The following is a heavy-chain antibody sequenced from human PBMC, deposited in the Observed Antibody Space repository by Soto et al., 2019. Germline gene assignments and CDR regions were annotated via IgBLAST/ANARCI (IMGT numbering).Heavy chain of an antibody. CDR3: ARPPSSSSGAY. J-gene: IGHJ4*02. CDR2: ISDSGRNT. Sequence: GSLRLSCAASGFTFSTYAMNWVRQAPGKGLEWLSGISDSGRNTYNADSVKGRFTISRDNSKKTVYLEMNSLRAEDTAVYYCARPPSSSSGAYWGQGTLVTVSS. D-gene: IGHD6-6*01. CDR1: GFTFSTYA. V-gene: IGHV3-23*01.